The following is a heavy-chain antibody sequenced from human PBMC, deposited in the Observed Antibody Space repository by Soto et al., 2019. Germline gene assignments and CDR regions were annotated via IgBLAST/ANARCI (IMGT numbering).Heavy chain of an antibody. D-gene: IGHD3-3*01. J-gene: IGHJ6*03. V-gene: IGHV4-34*01. CDR3: ARHIIEPTYYDFWSGYSSGYYYYYMDV. CDR2: INHSGST. CDR1: GGSFSGYY. Sequence: SETLSLTCAVYGGSFSGYYWSWIRQPPGKGLEWIGEINHSGSTNYNPSLKSRVTISVDTSKNQFSLKLSSVTAADTAVYYCARHIIEPTYYDFWSGYSSGYYYYYMDVWGKGTTVTVSS.